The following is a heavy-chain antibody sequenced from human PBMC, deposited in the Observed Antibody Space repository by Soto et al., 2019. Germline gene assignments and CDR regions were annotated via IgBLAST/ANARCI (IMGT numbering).Heavy chain of an antibody. CDR2: IYYSGST. J-gene: IGHJ4*02. CDR3: ARHSSDYGDYYPHFAY. CDR1: GGSISSYY. Sequence: SETLSLTCTVSGGSISSYYWSWIRQPPGKGLEWIGYIYYSGSTNYNPSLKSRVTISVDTSKNQFSLKLSSVTAADTAVYYCARHSSDYGDYYPHFAYWGQGTLVTVSS. D-gene: IGHD4-17*01. V-gene: IGHV4-59*08.